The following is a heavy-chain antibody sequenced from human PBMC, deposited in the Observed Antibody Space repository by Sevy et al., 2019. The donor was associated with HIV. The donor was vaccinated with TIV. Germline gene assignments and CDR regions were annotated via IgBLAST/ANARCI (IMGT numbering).Heavy chain of an antibody. V-gene: IGHV3-30-3*01. D-gene: IGHD6-19*01. CDR3: ARVIYSSGWYYLDY. CDR2: ISYDGSNK. Sequence: GGSLRLSCAASGFTFSSYAMHWVRQAPGKGLEWVAVISYDGSNKYYADSVKGRFTISRDNSKNTLYLQMNSLRAEDTAVYYCARVIYSSGWYYLDYWGQRTLVTVSS. J-gene: IGHJ4*02. CDR1: GFTFSSYA.